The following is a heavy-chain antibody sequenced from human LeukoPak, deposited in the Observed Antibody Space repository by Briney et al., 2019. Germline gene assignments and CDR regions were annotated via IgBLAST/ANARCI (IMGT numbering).Heavy chain of an antibody. V-gene: IGHV4-30-4*01. CDR3: ARDWGTYFDY. CDR2: IYYTGSP. J-gene: IGHJ4*02. Sequence: SQTLSLTCTVSGASISSDDYYWNWIRQSPGKGLQWIGYIYYTGSPYYNPSLKSRVLISGDTSKNQISLQLTSLTAADTAVYYCARDWGTYFDYWGQGTLVTVSS. CDR1: GASISSDDYY. D-gene: IGHD7-27*01.